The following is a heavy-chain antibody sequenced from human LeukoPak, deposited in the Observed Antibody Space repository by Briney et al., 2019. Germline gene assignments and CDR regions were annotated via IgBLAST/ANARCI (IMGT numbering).Heavy chain of an antibody. J-gene: IGHJ5*01. V-gene: IGHV4-4*07. Sequence: SETLSLTCTVSGCSISSYYWSWIRQPPGKGLEWIGRIYTSGSTNYNPSLKSRVTMSVDTSKNEFSLKLSSVTAADMAVYYCAGDRGDCSSIDCPTDWFYAWGQGTLVTVSS. CDR3: AGDRGDCSSIDCPTDWFYA. CDR1: GCSISSYY. D-gene: IGHD2-2*01. CDR2: IYTSGST.